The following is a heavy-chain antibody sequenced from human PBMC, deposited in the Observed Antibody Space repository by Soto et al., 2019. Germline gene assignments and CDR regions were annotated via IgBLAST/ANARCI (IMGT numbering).Heavy chain of an antibody. CDR2: IYTGGNT. V-gene: IGHV3-53*01. D-gene: IGHD3-10*01. CDR3: ARDYYYGSGNYYRADYYHYGMDV. J-gene: IGHJ6*02. CDR1: GFTVTSYY. Sequence: GSLRLSCAASGFTVTSYYMSWVRKAPGKGLEWVSLIYTGGNTNYADSVKGRFTISRDNSKNTLYLQMNSLRAEDTAVYYCARDYYYGSGNYYRADYYHYGMDVWGQGTTVTVSS.